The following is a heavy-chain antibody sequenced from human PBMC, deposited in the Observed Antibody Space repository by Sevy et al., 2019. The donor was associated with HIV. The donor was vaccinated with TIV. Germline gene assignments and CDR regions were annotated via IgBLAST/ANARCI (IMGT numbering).Heavy chain of an antibody. CDR2: IYPDDSDT. Sequence: GESLKISCEGSGYSFTTYWIGWVRQMPGKGLEWMGVIYPDDSDTRYNPSFPGQVTISADKSINTAYLEWSSLKASDTAIYYCARLEQRHCNGAHCYPFEYWGQGTLVTVSS. J-gene: IGHJ4*02. CDR3: ARLEQRHCNGAHCYPFEY. CDR1: GYSFTTYW. D-gene: IGHD2-21*01. V-gene: IGHV5-51*01.